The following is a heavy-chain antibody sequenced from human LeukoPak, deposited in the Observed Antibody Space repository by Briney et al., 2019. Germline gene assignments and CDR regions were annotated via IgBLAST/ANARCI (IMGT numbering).Heavy chain of an antibody. Sequence: PSETLSPTCTVSGGSISSYYWSWIRQPAGKGLEWIGRIYTSGSTNYNPSLKSRVTISVDTSKNQFSLKLSSVTAADTAVYYCARDCSGGSCYSRGDYWGQGTLVTVSS. CDR1: GGSISSYY. CDR3: ARDCSGGSCYSRGDY. CDR2: IYTSGST. J-gene: IGHJ4*02. D-gene: IGHD2-15*01. V-gene: IGHV4-4*07.